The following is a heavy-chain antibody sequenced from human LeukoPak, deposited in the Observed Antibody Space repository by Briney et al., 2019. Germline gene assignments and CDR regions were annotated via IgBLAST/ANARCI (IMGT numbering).Heavy chain of an antibody. V-gene: IGHV1-8*03. D-gene: IGHD2-2*01. Sequence: ASVKVSCKASGYTFTSYDINWVRQATGQGLEWMGWMNPNSGNTGYAQKFQGRVTITRNTSMSTAYMELSSLRSEDTAVYYCARGPSFRYQPRPYYFDYWGQGTLVTVSS. CDR1: GYTFTSYD. J-gene: IGHJ4*02. CDR3: ARGPSFRYQPRPYYFDY. CDR2: MNPNSGNT.